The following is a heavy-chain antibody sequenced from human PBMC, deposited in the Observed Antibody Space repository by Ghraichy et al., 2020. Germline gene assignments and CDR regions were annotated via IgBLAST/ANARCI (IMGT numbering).Heavy chain of an antibody. V-gene: IGHV4-4*07. D-gene: IGHD1-26*01. CDR3: ARGNKSGSYYAYFDY. Sequence: SETLSLTCTVSGGSISSYYWSWIRQPAGKGLEWIGRIYTSGSTNYNPSLKSRVTMSVDTSKNQFSLKLSSVTAADTAVYYCARGNKSGSYYAYFDYWGQGTLVTVSS. CDR1: GGSISSYY. CDR2: IYTSGST. J-gene: IGHJ4*02.